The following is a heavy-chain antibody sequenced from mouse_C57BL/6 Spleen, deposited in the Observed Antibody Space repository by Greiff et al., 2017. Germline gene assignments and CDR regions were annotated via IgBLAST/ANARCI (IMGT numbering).Heavy chain of an antibody. CDR3: ARLTGRYAMDY. V-gene: IGHV5-6*01. D-gene: IGHD4-1*01. Sequence: EVKLVESGGDLVKPGGSLKLSCAASGFTFSSYGMSWVRQTPDKRLEWVATISSGGSYTYYPDSVKGRFTISRDNAKNTLYLQMSSLKSEDTAMYYCARLTGRYAMDYWGQGTSVTVSS. CDR2: ISSGGSYT. J-gene: IGHJ4*01. CDR1: GFTFSSYG.